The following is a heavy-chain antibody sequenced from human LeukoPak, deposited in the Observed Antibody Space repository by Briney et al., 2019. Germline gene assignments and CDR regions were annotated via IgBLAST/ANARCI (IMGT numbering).Heavy chain of an antibody. D-gene: IGHD6-13*01. CDR2: IYRGGST. V-gene: IGHV3-53*01. CDR3: ARDRGAAAGN. Sequence: PSETLSLTCAVSGGSISSSNWWSWVRQAPGKGLEWVSVIYRGGSTYYADSVKGRFTMSRDNSKNTVYLQMDSLRAEDTAVYYCARDRGAAAGNWGQGTLVTVSS. J-gene: IGHJ4*02. CDR1: GGSISSSNW.